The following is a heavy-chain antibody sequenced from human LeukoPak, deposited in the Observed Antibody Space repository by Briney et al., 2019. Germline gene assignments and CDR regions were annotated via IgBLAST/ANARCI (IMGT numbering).Heavy chain of an antibody. CDR2: ISSSSSTI. D-gene: IGHD3-10*01. CDR3: ARAIGDNYGSGSPQFPQPHMSYYNYMDV. V-gene: IGHV3-48*01. CDR1: GFTFSSYS. Sequence: GGSLRLSCAASGFTFSSYSMNWVRQAPGKGLEWVSYISSSSSTIYYADSVKGRFTISRDNAKNSLYLQMNSLRAEDTAVYYCARAIGDNYGSGSPQFPQPHMSYYNYMDVWGKGTRVTVSS. J-gene: IGHJ6*03.